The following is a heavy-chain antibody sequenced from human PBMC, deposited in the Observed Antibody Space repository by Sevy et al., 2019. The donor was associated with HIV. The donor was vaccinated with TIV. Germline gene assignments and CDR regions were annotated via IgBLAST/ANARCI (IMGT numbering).Heavy chain of an antibody. D-gene: IGHD3-22*01. CDR3: ARSSSRSGYYPYYYYGMDV. Sequence: SESLSLTCTVSGGSISSSSYCWGWIRQPPGKGLEWIGSIYYSGSTYYNPSLKSRVTISVDTSKNQFSLKLSSVTAADTAVYYCARSSSRSGYYPYYYYGMDVWGQGTMVTVSS. CDR1: GGSISSSSYC. CDR2: IYYSGST. V-gene: IGHV4-39*01. J-gene: IGHJ6*02.